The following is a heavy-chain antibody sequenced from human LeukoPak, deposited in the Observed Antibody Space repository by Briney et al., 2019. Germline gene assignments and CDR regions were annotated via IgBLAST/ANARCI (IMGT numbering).Heavy chain of an antibody. CDR1: GYTFPSYF. CDR3: ARGGWLQGYFDY. D-gene: IGHD5-24*01. V-gene: IGHV1-46*01. Sequence: ASVKVSCKASGYTFPSYFMHWVRQAPGQGLEWMGIINPTGGSTTYAQKFQGRVTMTRDTSTSTVYMELSSLRSEDTAVYYCARGGWLQGYFDYWGQGTLVTVSS. J-gene: IGHJ4*02. CDR2: INPTGGST.